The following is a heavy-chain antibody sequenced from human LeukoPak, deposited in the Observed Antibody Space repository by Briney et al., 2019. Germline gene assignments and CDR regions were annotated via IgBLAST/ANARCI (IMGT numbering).Heavy chain of an antibody. V-gene: IGHV4-34*01. D-gene: IGHD3-10*01. CDR2: INHCGST. CDR3: ARGRGGITMVRGVVGWFDY. Sequence: SETLSLTCAVYGGSFSGYYWSWIRQPPGKGLEWIGEINHCGSTNYNPSLKSRVTISVDTSKNQFSLKLSSVTAADTAVYYCARGRGGITMVRGVVGWFDYWGQGTLVTVSS. J-gene: IGHJ4*02. CDR1: GGSFSGYY.